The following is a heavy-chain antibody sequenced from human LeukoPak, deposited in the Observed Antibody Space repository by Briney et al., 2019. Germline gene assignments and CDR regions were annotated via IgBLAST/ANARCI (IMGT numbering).Heavy chain of an antibody. J-gene: IGHJ4*02. Sequence: KPSETLSLTCTVSGDSFSYFYWSWIRQPPGKGLEWIGYIYNSGSTNYNPSLKNRVTISLDTSKNQFSLKLSSVTAADTAVYYCARGVVAAAGRTFDFWGQGTLVTVSS. CDR3: ARGVVAAAGRTFDF. CDR2: IYNSGST. D-gene: IGHD6-13*01. CDR1: GDSFSYFY. V-gene: IGHV4-59*01.